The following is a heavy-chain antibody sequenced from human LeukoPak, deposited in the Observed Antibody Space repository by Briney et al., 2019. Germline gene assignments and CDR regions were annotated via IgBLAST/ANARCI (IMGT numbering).Heavy chain of an antibody. CDR3: ARDRGPGYYDFWSGSKDPRYYFDY. V-gene: IGHV3-33*08. Sequence: QPGGSLRLSCAASGFTFSSYWMHWVRQAPGKGLEWVAVIWYDGSNKYYADSVKGRFTISRDNSKNTLYLQMNSLRAEDTAVYYCARDRGPGYYDFWSGSKDPRYYFDYWGQGTLVTVSS. J-gene: IGHJ4*02. D-gene: IGHD3-3*01. CDR2: IWYDGSNK. CDR1: GFTFSSYW.